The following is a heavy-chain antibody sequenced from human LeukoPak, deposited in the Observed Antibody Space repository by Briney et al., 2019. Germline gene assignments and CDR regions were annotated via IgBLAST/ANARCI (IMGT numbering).Heavy chain of an antibody. J-gene: IGHJ6*03. CDR2: INPNSGGT. CDR3: ARSYGDSGNHFYYMDV. V-gene: IGHV1-2*06. Sequence: ASVKVSCKASGYTFTGYYIHWVRQAPGQGLEWMGRINPNSGGTNCAQKFQGRVTMTRDASISTAYMEVSRLRSDDTAMYYCARSYGDSGNHFYYMDVWGKGTTVTVPS. D-gene: IGHD4-17*01. CDR1: GYTFTGYY.